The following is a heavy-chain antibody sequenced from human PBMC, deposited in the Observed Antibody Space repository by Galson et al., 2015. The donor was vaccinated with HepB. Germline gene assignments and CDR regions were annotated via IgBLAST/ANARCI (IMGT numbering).Heavy chain of an antibody. CDR2: ISYDGNNR. V-gene: IGHV3-30*18. D-gene: IGHD2-2*01. Sequence: SLRLSCAASGFTFTTYGMHWVRQAPGKGLEWVALISYDGNNRYYADSAKGRFTISRDNFKNTLYLQMNSLRAEDAAVYYCVKDLQYCSSTSCYYAFDMWGQGTMVIVSA. CDR3: VKDLQYCSSTSCYYAFDM. J-gene: IGHJ3*02. CDR1: GFTFTTYG.